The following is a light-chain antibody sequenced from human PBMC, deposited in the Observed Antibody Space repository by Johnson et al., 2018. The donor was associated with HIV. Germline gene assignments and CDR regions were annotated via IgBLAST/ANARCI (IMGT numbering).Light chain of an antibody. CDR3: GTWDSSLSAGV. V-gene: IGLV1-51*01. Sequence: QSVLTQSPSVSAAPGQKVSISCSGNSCDIGNNYVSWYQQLPGTAPKLLIYDNNKRPSGIPDRFSGSKSGTSATLGITGLQTGDEADYYCGTWDSSLSAGVFGTGTKVTVL. J-gene: IGLJ1*01. CDR1: SCDIGNNY. CDR2: DNN.